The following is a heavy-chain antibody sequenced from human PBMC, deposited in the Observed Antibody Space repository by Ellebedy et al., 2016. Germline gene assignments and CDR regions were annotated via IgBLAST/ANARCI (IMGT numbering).Heavy chain of an antibody. V-gene: IGHV3-23*01. J-gene: IGHJ6*03. CDR3: ARGRGICSSTSCYPNYYMDV. D-gene: IGHD2-2*01. CDR2: ISGSGGST. CDR1: GFTFSSYA. Sequence: GGSLRLXXAASGFTFSSYAMSWVRQAPGKGLEWVSAISGSGGSTYYADSVKGRFTISRDNSKNTLYLQMNSLRAEDTAVYYCARGRGICSSTSCYPNYYMDVWGKGTTVTVSS.